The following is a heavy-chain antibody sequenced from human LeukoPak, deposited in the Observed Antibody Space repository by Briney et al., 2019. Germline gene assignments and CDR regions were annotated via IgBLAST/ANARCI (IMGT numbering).Heavy chain of an antibody. J-gene: IGHJ4*02. D-gene: IGHD3-22*01. Sequence: PGGSLRLSCAASGFTFSSYAMSWVRQAPGKGLEWVSAISGSGGSTYYADSVKGRFTISRDNSKNTLYLQMNSLRAEDTAVYYCAKDPYYYDSSGYYIDYWGQGTLVTVSS. CDR1: GFTFSSYA. CDR2: ISGSGGST. CDR3: AKDPYYYDSSGYYIDY. V-gene: IGHV3-23*01.